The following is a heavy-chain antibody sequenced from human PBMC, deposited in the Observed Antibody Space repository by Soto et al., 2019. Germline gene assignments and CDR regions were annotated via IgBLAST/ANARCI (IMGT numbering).Heavy chain of an antibody. J-gene: IGHJ6*02. D-gene: IGHD6-13*01. CDR1: GGTFSSYA. CDR3: AREGFDSRTGYYYYDMDV. Sequence: QVQLVQSGAEVKKPGSSVKVSCKASGGTFSSYAISWVRQAPGQGLEWMGGIIPIFGTANYAQKFQGRVTITADESTSTAYMELSSLRSEDTAVYYCAREGFDSRTGYYYYDMDVWGQGTTVTVSS. V-gene: IGHV1-69*12. CDR2: IIPIFGTA.